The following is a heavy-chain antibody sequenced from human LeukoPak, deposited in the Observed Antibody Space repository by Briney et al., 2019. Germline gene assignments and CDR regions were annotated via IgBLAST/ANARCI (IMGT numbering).Heavy chain of an antibody. CDR2: IFPSGSA. J-gene: IGHJ4*02. CDR1: NGSISSGRYY. V-gene: IGHV4-61*02. Sequence: SETLSLTCTVSNGSISSGRYYWSWIRQPAGKGLEWIGRIFPSGSANYSPSLKSRVTISVDTSKNQFSLILNSVTAADTAVYYCARRAPLDGDFDFWGQGTLVTVSS. CDR3: ARRAPLDGDFDF. D-gene: IGHD3/OR15-3a*01.